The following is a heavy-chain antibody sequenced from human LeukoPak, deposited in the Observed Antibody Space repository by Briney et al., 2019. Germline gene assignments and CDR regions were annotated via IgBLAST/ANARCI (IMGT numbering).Heavy chain of an antibody. CDR3: ARGYSYGPYYYYYYMDV. CDR2: IYYSGST. J-gene: IGHJ6*03. D-gene: IGHD5-18*01. V-gene: IGHV4-59*01. CDR1: GGSISSYC. Sequence: SETLSLTCTVSGGSISSYCWSWIRQPPGKGLEWIGYIYYSGSTNYNPSPKSRVTISVDTSKKQLSLKLSSVTAADTAVYYCARGYSYGPYYYYYYMDVWGKGTTVTVSS.